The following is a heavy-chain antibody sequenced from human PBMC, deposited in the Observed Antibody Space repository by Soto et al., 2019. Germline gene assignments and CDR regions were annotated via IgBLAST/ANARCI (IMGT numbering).Heavy chain of an antibody. CDR2: IYYSGNT. D-gene: IGHD4-17*01. J-gene: IGHJ3*02. CDR3: AREQDYGDYNAFDM. CDR1: GGSIISYY. V-gene: IGHV4-59*01. Sequence: SETLSLTCTVSGGSIISYYWSWIRQPPGKGLEWIGYIYYSGNTHYNPSLQSRVTISVDMSKNQFSLKLNSVTAADTAVYYCAREQDYGDYNAFDMWGHGTMVTVSS.